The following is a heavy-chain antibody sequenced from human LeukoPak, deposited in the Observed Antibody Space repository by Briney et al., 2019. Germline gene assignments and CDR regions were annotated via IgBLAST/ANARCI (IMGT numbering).Heavy chain of an antibody. CDR3: ARLWRAAIDY. CDR2: IYYSGST. V-gene: IGHV4-39*01. CDR1: GASISSSSYY. D-gene: IGHD1-1*01. J-gene: IGHJ4*02. Sequence: SETLSLTCAVSGASISSSSYYWGWIRQPPGKGLEWIGSIYYSGSTYYNPSLKSRVTIPADTSKNQFSLKLSSVTAADTAVYYCARLWRAAIDYGGQGTLVTVSS.